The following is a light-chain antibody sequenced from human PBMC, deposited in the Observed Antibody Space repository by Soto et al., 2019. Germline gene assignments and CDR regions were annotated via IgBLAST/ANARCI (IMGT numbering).Light chain of an antibody. Sequence: DIQMTQSPASLSSSVGDRVTIAGRASQSISSYLNWYQQKPGKAPKLLIYAASSLQSGVPSRFSGSGSGTDFTLPISSLPPEDFVPYYCQQSYSTPPRAWKFGQGTKVDIK. CDR1: QSISSY. CDR3: QQSYSTPPRAWK. J-gene: IGKJ1*01. V-gene: IGKV1-39*01. CDR2: AAS.